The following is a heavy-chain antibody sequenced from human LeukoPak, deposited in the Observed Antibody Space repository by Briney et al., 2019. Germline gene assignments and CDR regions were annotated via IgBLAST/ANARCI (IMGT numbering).Heavy chain of an antibody. D-gene: IGHD1-26*01. CDR1: GFTLSDHF. Sequence: GGSLRLSCAASGFTLSDHFMDWVRQAPGKGLEWVGRTRNKAYSYTAEYAASVRGRFTISIDDSKNSLYLQMNSLKTEDTAVYYCARATESTTRHRSFDLWGRGTLVTVSS. V-gene: IGHV3-72*01. CDR2: TRNKAYSYTA. CDR3: ARATESTTRHRSFDL. J-gene: IGHJ2*01.